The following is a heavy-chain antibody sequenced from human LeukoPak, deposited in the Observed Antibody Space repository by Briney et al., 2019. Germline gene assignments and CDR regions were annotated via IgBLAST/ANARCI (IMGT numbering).Heavy chain of an antibody. CDR2: IYYSGST. CDR1: GGSISSYY. V-gene: IGHV4-59*01. CDR3: ARAADSSGYGLDY. J-gene: IGHJ4*02. D-gene: IGHD3-22*01. Sequence: SETLSLTCTVSGGSISSYYWSWLRQPPGKGLEWIGYIYYSGSTNYNPSLKSRVTISVDTSKNRFSLKLSSVTAADTAVYYCARAADSSGYGLDYWGQGTLVTVSS.